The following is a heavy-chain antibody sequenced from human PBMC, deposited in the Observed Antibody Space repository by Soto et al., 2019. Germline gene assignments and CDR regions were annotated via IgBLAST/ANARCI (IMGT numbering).Heavy chain of an antibody. CDR2: ISYDGSNK. J-gene: IGHJ6*02. CDR3: AKDTRDLVVVVAATSAYDYYGLDA. Sequence: GSLRRSGAASGFTFSSYGMHWVRQSPGKGLEWVAVISYDGSNKYYADSVKARLTISRDNSKNTLYLQMNSLRAHDTAVYYCAKDTRDLVVVVAATSAYDYYGLDAWGQGTTVTVSS. D-gene: IGHD2-15*01. CDR1: GFTFSSYG. V-gene: IGHV3-30*18.